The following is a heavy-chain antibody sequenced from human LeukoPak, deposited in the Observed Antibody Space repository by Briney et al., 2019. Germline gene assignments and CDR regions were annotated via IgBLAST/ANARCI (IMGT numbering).Heavy chain of an antibody. CDR3: ARSKEKDNYYFDY. V-gene: IGHV4-59*12. CDR1: GGSISSYY. CDR2: IYYSGST. Sequence: KSSETLSLTCTVSGGSISSYYWSWIRQPPGKGLEWIGYIYYSGSTNYNPSLKSRVTISVDTSKNQFSLKLSSVTAADTAVYYCARSKEKDNYYFDYWGQGTLVTVSS. J-gene: IGHJ4*02. D-gene: IGHD1-1*01.